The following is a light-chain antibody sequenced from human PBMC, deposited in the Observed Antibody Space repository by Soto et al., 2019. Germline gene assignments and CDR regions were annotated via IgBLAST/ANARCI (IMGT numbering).Light chain of an antibody. CDR2: ETS. J-gene: IGKJ4*01. Sequence: EIVLTQSPATLSLSPGERATLSCRASQSVRRYLNWYQQKPGQAPRLLIHETSNRATGIPDRFTGSGSGTDFTLPISSLEPEDLAVYHCQQWSDWPPTFGGGTKVEI. V-gene: IGKV3-11*01. CDR1: QSVRRY. CDR3: QQWSDWPPT.